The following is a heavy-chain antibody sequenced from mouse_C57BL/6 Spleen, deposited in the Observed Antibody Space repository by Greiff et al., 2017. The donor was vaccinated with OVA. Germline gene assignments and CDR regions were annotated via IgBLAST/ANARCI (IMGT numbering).Heavy chain of an antibody. Sequence: EVQLQQPGAELVRPGASVKLSCTASGFNIKDDYMHWVKQRPEQGLEWIGWIDPENGDTEYASKFQGKATITADTSSNTAYLQLSSLTSEDTAVYYCTRRYYAMDYWGQGTSVTVSS. CDR1: GFNIKDDY. CDR3: TRRYYAMDY. V-gene: IGHV14-4*01. CDR2: IDPENGDT. J-gene: IGHJ4*01.